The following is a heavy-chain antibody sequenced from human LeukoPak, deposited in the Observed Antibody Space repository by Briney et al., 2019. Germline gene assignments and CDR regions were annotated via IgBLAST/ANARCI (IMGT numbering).Heavy chain of an antibody. CDR1: GYTFTGYY. J-gene: IGHJ2*01. Sequence: ASVKVSCKASGYTFTGYYMHWVRQAPGQGLEWMGWINPNSGGTNYAQKFQGRVTMTRDTSTSTVYMELSSLRSEDTAVYYCARDPRLSSGYSTGILWYFDLWGRGTLVTVSS. CDR2: INPNSGGT. CDR3: ARDPRLSSGYSTGILWYFDL. D-gene: IGHD3-22*01. V-gene: IGHV1-2*02.